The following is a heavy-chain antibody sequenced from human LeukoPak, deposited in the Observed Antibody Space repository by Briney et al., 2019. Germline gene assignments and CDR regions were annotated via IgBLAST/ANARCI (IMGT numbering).Heavy chain of an antibody. CDR3: ARGSGSYYPFDY. Sequence: ASVKVSCKASGYTFTGYYMHWVRQAPGQGLEWMGWISAYNGNTNYAQKLQGRVTMTTDTSTSTAYMELRSLRSDDTAVYYCARGSGSYYPFDYWGQGTLVTVSS. CDR2: ISAYNGNT. J-gene: IGHJ4*02. V-gene: IGHV1-18*04. D-gene: IGHD1-26*01. CDR1: GYTFTGYY.